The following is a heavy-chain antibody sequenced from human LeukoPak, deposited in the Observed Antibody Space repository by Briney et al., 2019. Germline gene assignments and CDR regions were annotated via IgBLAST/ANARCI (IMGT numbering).Heavy chain of an antibody. Sequence: GASVKVSCKASGYTFTGYYMHWVRQAPGQGLEWMGWINPNSGGTNYAQKFQGRVTMTRDTSISTAYMELSRLRSDDTAVYYCARDRRSSGREIDYWGQGTLVTVSS. CDR3: ARDRRSSGREIDY. CDR2: INPNSGGT. CDR1: GYTFTGYY. D-gene: IGHD3-22*01. V-gene: IGHV1-2*02. J-gene: IGHJ4*02.